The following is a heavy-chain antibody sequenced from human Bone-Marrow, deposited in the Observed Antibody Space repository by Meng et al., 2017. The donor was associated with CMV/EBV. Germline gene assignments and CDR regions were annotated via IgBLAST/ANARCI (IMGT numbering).Heavy chain of an antibody. V-gene: IGHV1-2*02. CDR1: GYTFTGYY. CDR3: AKEIVSGEDREFDY. J-gene: IGHJ4*02. CDR2: INPNSGGT. D-gene: IGHD3-10*01. Sequence: ASVKVSCKASGYTFTGYYMHWVRQAPGQGLEWMGWINPNSGGTNYAQKFQGRVTMTRDTSISTAYKELSRLRAEDTALYYCAKEIVSGEDREFDYWGQGTLVTVSS.